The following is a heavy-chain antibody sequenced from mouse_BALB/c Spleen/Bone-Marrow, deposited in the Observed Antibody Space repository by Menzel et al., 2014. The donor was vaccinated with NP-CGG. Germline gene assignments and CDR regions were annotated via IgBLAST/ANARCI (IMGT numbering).Heavy chain of an antibody. CDR3: ARWDYAMDY. CDR2: INPGSGGT. V-gene: IGHV1-54*01. CDR1: GYAFTNYL. J-gene: IGHJ4*01. Sequence: QVQLQQSGAELVRPGTSVKVSCKASGYAFTNYLIEWVKQRPGQGLEWIGVINPGSGGTNYNEKFKGKATLTADKSSSAAYMQLSRMTSDESAGYFCARWDYAMDYWGQGTSVTVSS.